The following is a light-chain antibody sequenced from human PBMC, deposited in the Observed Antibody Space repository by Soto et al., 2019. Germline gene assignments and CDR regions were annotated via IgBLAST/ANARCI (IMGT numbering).Light chain of an antibody. V-gene: IGKV1-39*01. J-gene: IGKJ2*01. Sequence: DIQMTQSPSSLSASVGDRVTITCRASQSISTYLSWHQQKPGKAPKLLIYAASSLQSGVPSRFSGSGSGTHFTLTISSLQPEDIATYYCQQYDNLLYTFGQGTKLEIK. CDR2: AAS. CDR3: QQYDNLLYT. CDR1: QSISTY.